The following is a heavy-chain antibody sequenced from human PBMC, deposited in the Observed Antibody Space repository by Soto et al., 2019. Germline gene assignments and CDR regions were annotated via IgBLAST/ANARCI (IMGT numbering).Heavy chain of an antibody. V-gene: IGHV1-18*01. CDR1: GYTFTNHG. J-gene: IGHJ4*02. CDR3: ARRWESSSWYLDY. D-gene: IGHD6-13*01. CDR2: ISGNDGNT. Sequence: QVQLVQSGAEVKNPGASVKVSCKASGYTFTNHGISWVRQAPEQGLEWMGWISGNDGNTKYAQKLQGRVTMTIDKSTTTAYMELRSLRSDDTAVYYCARRWESSSWYLDYWGQGTLVTVSS.